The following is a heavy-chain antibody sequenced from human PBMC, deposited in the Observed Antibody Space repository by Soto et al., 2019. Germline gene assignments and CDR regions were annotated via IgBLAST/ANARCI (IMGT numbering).Heavy chain of an antibody. CDR2: INPNSGGT. J-gene: IGHJ4*02. CDR3: ARVNVVVVAATPEYYFHX. CDR1: GYTFTGYY. Sequence: ASLKVSCNASGYTFTGYYMHWVRQAPGQGLEWMGWINPNSGGTNYAQKFQGRVTMTRDTSISTAYMELSRLRSDDTAVYYCARVNVVVVAATPEYYFHXWGQGTLVTVSX. V-gene: IGHV1-2*02. D-gene: IGHD2-15*01.